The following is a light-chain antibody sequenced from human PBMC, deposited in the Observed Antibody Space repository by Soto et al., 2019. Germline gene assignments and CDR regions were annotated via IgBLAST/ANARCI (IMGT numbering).Light chain of an antibody. J-gene: IGKJ5*01. CDR2: DAS. CDR1: QSVGSY. Sequence: EVVVRQSPVTLSLSPGERATLSCRASQSVGSYLAWYQQKPGQAPRLLIYDASNRATGIPARFSGSGSGTDFTLTISSLEPEDFAVYYCQQRSNWPGTFGQGTLPEN. V-gene: IGKV3-11*01. CDR3: QQRSNWPGT.